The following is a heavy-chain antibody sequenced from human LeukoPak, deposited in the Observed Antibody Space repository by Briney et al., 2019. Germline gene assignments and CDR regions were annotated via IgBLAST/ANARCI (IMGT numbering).Heavy chain of an antibody. CDR1: GASISSYY. V-gene: IGHV4-4*07. J-gene: IGHJ6*03. CDR2: IYSSGSA. CDR3: ARGLESYYYYSLDV. Sequence: PSETLSLTCSVSGASISSYYWNWIRQPAGKGLEWIGRIYSSGSANYNPSLKSRVTMSVDTSKYHFSLNLSSVTAADTAVYYCARGLESYYYYSLDVWGKGTTVTVSS.